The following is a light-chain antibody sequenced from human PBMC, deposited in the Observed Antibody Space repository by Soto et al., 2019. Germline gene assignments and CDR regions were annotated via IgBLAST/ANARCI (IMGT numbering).Light chain of an antibody. Sequence: EIAMTQSPATLSVSPGERVTLSCRASQSVSSSYLAWYQQKPGQAPRLLICGASTRAAGIPDRFSGSGSGTDFTLTISRLEPADFAVYYCQQYASSRTFGQGTKVDVK. CDR2: GAS. V-gene: IGKV3-20*01. J-gene: IGKJ1*01. CDR3: QQYASSRT. CDR1: QSVSSSY.